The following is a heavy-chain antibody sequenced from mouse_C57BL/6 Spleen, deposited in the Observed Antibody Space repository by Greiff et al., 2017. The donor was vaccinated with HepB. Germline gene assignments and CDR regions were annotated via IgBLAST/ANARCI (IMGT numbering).Heavy chain of an antibody. CDR3: ARERGGPEGY. CDR2: IYPSDSET. J-gene: IGHJ2*01. D-gene: IGHD3-3*01. Sequence: VQLQQPGAELVRPGSSVKLSCKASGYTFTSYWMDWVKQRPGQGLEWIGNIYPSDSETHYNQKFKDKATLTVDKSSSTAYMQRSSLTSEDSAVYYCARERGGPEGYWGQGATLTVSS. CDR1: GYTFTSYW. V-gene: IGHV1-61*01.